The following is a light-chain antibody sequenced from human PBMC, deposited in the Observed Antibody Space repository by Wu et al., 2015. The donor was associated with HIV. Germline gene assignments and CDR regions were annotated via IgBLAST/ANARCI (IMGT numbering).Light chain of an antibody. CDR2: SAS. CDR1: QDIRSS. CDR3: QQFXTYPLT. V-gene: IGKV1-9*01. Sequence: IQLTQSPSSLSASVGDSVAITCRASQDIRSSLAWYQQKPGRAPQLLLYSASTLQSGVPPRFSGSRSGTDFTLTINSLQPEDFVTYFCQQFXTYPLTFGGGTKVEIK. J-gene: IGKJ4*01.